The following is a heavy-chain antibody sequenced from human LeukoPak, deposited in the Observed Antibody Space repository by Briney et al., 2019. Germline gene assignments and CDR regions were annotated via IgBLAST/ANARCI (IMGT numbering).Heavy chain of an antibody. Sequence: SEILSLTCAVYGGSFSGYYWNWIRQPPRKGLEWIGEINHSGSTNYNPSLKSRVTISVDTSKNQFSLELSSVTAADTAVYYCARGLTAASYFDYWGQGTLVTVSS. J-gene: IGHJ4*02. CDR2: INHSGST. CDR3: ARGLTAASYFDY. V-gene: IGHV4-34*01. CDR1: GGSFSGYY. D-gene: IGHD5-18*01.